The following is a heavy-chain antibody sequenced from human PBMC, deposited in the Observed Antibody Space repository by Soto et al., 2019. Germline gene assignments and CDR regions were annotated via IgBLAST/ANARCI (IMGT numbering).Heavy chain of an antibody. J-gene: IGHJ4*02. CDR2: IGASGAGT. CDR3: ALRKTGSFFDY. V-gene: IGHV3-23*01. CDR1: GFTFSTYA. D-gene: IGHD3-10*01. Sequence: GGSLRLSCAASGFTFSTYAMSWVRQAPGKGLEWVSGIGASGAGTYYAESVKGRLTISRDNSKNTLHLQMNSLRAEDTAVYYCALRKTGSFFDYWGQGTLVTVSS.